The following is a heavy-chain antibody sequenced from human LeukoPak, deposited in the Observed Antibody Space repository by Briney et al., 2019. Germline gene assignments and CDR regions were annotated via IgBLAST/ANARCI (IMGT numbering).Heavy chain of an antibody. D-gene: IGHD6-13*01. CDR3: ARDHSSSSPSFFDY. CDR2: IYSGGST. Sequence: GGSLRLSCAASGFTVSSNYMSWVRQAPGKGLEWVSVIYSGGSTYYADSVKGRFTISRDNSKNTLYLQMDSLRAEDTAVYYCARDHSSSSPSFFDYWGQGTLVTVSS. J-gene: IGHJ4*02. CDR1: GFTVSSNY. V-gene: IGHV3-53*01.